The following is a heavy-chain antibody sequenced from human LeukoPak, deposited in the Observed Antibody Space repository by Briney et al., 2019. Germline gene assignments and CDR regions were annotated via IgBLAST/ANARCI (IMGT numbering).Heavy chain of an antibody. Sequence: PSETLSLTCAVYGGSFSGYYWSWIRQPPGKGLEWIGEINHSGSTNYNPSLKSRVTISVDTSKNQFSLKLSSVTAADTAVCYCPRGPSNARGEGSGILSKRSTSNDYWGQGTLVTVSS. J-gene: IGHJ4*02. V-gene: IGHV4-34*01. D-gene: IGHD2/OR15-2a*01. CDR1: GGSFSGYY. CDR2: INHSGST. CDR3: PRGPSNARGEGSGILSKRSTSNDY.